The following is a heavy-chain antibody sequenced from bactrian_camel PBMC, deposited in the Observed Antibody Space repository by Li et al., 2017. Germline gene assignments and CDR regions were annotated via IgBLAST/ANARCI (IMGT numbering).Heavy chain of an antibody. J-gene: IGHJ4*01. V-gene: IGHV3S53*01. Sequence: HVQLVESGGGSVQSGGSLRLSCAHSGYSDGPLCLGWFRQAPAKERERIAVIESDGSATYADPVKGRFTISRGDAENTLYLEMNNLKPEDTAMYYCNLVWSSMCPTAPWGQGTQVTVS. CDR3: NLVWSSMCPTAP. CDR2: IESDGSA. CDR1: GYSDGPLC. D-gene: IGHD3*01.